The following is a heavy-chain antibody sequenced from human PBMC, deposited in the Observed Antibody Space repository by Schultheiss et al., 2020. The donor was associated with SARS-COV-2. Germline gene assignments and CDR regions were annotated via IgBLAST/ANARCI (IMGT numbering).Heavy chain of an antibody. J-gene: IGHJ4*02. CDR3: AKDRDDILTGYPYYFDY. Sequence: GESLKISCAASGFTVSSNYMSWVRQAPGKGLEWVSAISGSGGSTYYADSVKGRFTISRDNSKNTLYLQMNSLRAEDTAVYYCAKDRDDILTGYPYYFDYWGQGTLVTVSS. D-gene: IGHD3-9*01. V-gene: IGHV3-23*01. CDR2: ISGSGGST. CDR1: GFTVSSNY.